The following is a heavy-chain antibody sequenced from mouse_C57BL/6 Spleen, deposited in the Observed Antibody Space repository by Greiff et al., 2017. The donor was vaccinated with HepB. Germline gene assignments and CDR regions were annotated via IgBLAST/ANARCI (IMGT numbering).Heavy chain of an antibody. CDR3: ARPSSSDAMDY. J-gene: IGHJ4*01. V-gene: IGHV5-6*01. CDR2: ISSGGSYT. D-gene: IGHD1-1*01. CDR1: GFTFSSYG. Sequence: EVMLVESGGDLVKPGGSLKLSCAASGFTFSSYGMSWVRQTPDKRLEWVATISSGGSYTYYPDSVKGRFTISRDNAKNTLYLQMSSLKSEDTAMYYCARPSSSDAMDYWGQGTSVTVSS.